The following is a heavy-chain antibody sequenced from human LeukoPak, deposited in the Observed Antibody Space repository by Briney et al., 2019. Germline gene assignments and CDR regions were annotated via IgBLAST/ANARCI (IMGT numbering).Heavy chain of an antibody. CDR2: ISSGSGYI. CDR1: GFTFSSYS. V-gene: IGHV3-21*01. Sequence: GGSLRLSCAASGFTFSSYSINWVRQAPGKGLEWVSSISSGSGYIYYADSVKGRFTISRDDAKSSLYLQMNSLRADDTAVYYCARDGWPGSSYYRPFDYWGQGTLVTVSS. J-gene: IGHJ4*02. CDR3: ARDGWPGSSYYRPFDY. D-gene: IGHD6-13*01.